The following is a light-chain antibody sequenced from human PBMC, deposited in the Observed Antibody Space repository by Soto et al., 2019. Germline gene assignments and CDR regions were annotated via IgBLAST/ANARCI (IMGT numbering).Light chain of an antibody. Sequence: IVLTQSPGTLSLSPWERATLSCRASQSVSNNYLAWYQQKPGQAPRLLIYGASNRATGIPDRFSGSGSGTEFTLTITGLQSEDFAVYYCQQYNGWPWTFGLGTKVDIK. J-gene: IGKJ1*01. V-gene: IGKV3-20*01. CDR2: GAS. CDR3: QQYNGWPWT. CDR1: QSVSNNY.